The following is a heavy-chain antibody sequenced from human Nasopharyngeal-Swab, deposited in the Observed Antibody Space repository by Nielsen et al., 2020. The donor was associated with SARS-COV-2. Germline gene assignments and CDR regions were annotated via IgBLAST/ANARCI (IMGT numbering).Heavy chain of an antibody. V-gene: IGHV3-23*01. J-gene: IGHJ6*02. CDR2: ISGSGGST. Sequence: GESLKISCAVSGFTFSSYAMSWVRQAPGKGLEWVSAISGSGGSTYYADSVKGRFTISRDNSKNTLYLQMNSLRAEDTAVYYCANAYCGGDCYSHDYYYYYGMDVWGQGTTVTVSS. CDR3: ANAYCGGDCYSHDYYYYYGMDV. CDR1: GFTFSSYA. D-gene: IGHD2-21*02.